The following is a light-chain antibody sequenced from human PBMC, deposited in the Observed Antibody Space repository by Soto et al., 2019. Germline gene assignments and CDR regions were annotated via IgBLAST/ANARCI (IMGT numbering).Light chain of an antibody. J-gene: IGLJ1*01. Sequence: QSALTQPASVSGSPGQSITISCTGTRSDICAYNYVSWYQRHPGKAPKLLIYEINSRPSGVSDRFSGSKSGNTASLTISGLQAEDEADYYCASYTSSDSVYVFGSGTKLTVL. V-gene: IGLV2-14*01. CDR2: EIN. CDR3: ASYTSSDSVYV. CDR1: RSDICAYNY.